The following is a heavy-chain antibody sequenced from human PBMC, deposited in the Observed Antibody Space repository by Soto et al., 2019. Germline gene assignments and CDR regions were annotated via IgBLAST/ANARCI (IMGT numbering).Heavy chain of an antibody. CDR1: GFTFSSYS. CDR3: ARCASSSSWYYMDV. Sequence: EVQLVESGGGLVQPGGALRLSCAASGFTFSSYSMNLVRQAPGKGLEWVSYISSSSSTIYYADSVKGRSTISRDNAKNALYLQMHSLRAKDTAVYYCARCASSSSWYYMDVLGKGSTVTAYS. D-gene: IGHD6-13*01. CDR2: ISSSSSTI. J-gene: IGHJ6*03. V-gene: IGHV3-48*01.